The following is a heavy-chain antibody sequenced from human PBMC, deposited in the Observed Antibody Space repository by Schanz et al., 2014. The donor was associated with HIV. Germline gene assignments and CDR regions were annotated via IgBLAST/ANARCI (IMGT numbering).Heavy chain of an antibody. CDR2: ISESGGRT. CDR1: GFNFNNYA. CDR3: AKPEYDSSGNSQSHFDY. D-gene: IGHD3-22*01. J-gene: IGHJ4*02. Sequence: EVQLLESGGGLEQPGGSLRLSCAASGFNFNNYAMTWVRQAPGKGLEWVSSISESGGRTYYADSVNGRFTISRDNSKNTLYRQMTTLRIDDTAVYYCAKPEYDSSGNSQSHFDYWGQGTLVTVSS. V-gene: IGHV3-23*01.